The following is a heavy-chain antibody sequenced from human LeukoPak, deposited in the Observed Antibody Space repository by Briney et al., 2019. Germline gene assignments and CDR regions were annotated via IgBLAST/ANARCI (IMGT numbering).Heavy chain of an antibody. CDR2: ISSSSSYI. CDR1: EFTFSRYW. D-gene: IGHD2-15*01. CDR3: AKVRDIYCSGGTCFYFDY. V-gene: IGHV3-21*04. Sequence: GGSLRLSCAASEFTFSRYWMTWVRQAPGKGLEWVSSISSSSSYIYYADSVKGRFIISRDNAKNSLYLQMNSLRAEDTAVYYCAKVRDIYCSGGTCFYFDYWGQGTLVTVSS. J-gene: IGHJ4*02.